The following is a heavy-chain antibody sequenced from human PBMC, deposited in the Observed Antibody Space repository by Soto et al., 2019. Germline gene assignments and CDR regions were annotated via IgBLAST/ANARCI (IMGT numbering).Heavy chain of an antibody. D-gene: IGHD2-2*01. CDR1: GFTFSNYA. Sequence: EVQLLESGGGLVQPGGSLRLSCAASGFTFSNYAMRWVRQAPGKGLEWVLTISGNGGSTYYADSVKGRFTISRDNSKNMLFLLIISLIDDDSAVYYCAIRPASIISFDYWGQGTPVTVSS. CDR2: ISGNGGST. J-gene: IGHJ4*02. V-gene: IGHV3-23*01. CDR3: AIRPASIISFDY.